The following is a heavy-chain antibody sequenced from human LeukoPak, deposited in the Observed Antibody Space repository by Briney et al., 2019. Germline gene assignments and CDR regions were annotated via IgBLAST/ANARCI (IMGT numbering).Heavy chain of an antibody. V-gene: IGHV5-51*01. CDR1: GYSFTSYW. D-gene: IGHD2-2*01. J-gene: IGHJ3*02. Sequence: GEPLKISCKGSGYSFTSYWIGWVRQMPGKGLEWMGIIYPGDSDTRYSPSFQGQVTISADKSVSTAYLQWSSLKASDTAMYYCARSPLYCSSTSCYPNAFDIWGQGTMVTVSS. CDR3: ARSPLYCSSTSCYPNAFDI. CDR2: IYPGDSDT.